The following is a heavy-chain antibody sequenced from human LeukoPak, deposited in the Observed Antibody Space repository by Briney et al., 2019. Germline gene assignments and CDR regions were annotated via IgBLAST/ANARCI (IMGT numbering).Heavy chain of an antibody. D-gene: IGHD2-2*01. Sequence: ASVKVSCKASGYTFTSYDINWVRQATGQGLEWMGWMNPNSGNTGYAQKFQGRVTMTRSTSISTAYMELSSLKSEDTAVYYCARGDYCGTISCSPPFYYYYGMDVWGQGTTVTVSS. CDR3: ARGDYCGTISCSPPFYYYYGMDV. V-gene: IGHV1-8*01. CDR2: MNPNSGNT. CDR1: GYTFTSYD. J-gene: IGHJ6*02.